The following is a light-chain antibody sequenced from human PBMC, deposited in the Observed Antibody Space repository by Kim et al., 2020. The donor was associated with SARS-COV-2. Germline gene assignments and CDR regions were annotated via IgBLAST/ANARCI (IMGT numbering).Light chain of an antibody. CDR3: NSRDSSGYNVV. V-gene: IGLV3-19*01. J-gene: IGLJ2*01. Sequence: SSELTQDPSVSVTLGLTVRITCQGDSLRSHYASWYRQKPGQAPILVIYDTDNRPSGIPDRFSGSSSGHTASLTITGAQAEDEADYYCNSRDSSGYNVVFGGGTKLTVL. CDR2: DTD. CDR1: SLRSHY.